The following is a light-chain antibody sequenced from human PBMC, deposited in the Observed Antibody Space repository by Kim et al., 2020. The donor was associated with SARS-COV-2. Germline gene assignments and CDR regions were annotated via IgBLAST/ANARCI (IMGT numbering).Light chain of an antibody. CDR2: GAY. Sequence: GERATRYWRGRQSGSSNVAWYQKKPGKDSRLLKDGAYTRATGIPARLRGSGWGTEVTHTISRLQSEDFAVYYSQQYNNWPLTFGGGTKVDIK. V-gene: IGKV3-15*01. CDR3: QQYNNWPLT. CDR1: QSGSSN. J-gene: IGKJ4*01.